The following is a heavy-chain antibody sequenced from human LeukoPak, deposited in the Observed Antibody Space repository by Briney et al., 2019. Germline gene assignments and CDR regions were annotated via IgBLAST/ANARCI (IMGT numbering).Heavy chain of an antibody. CDR2: IYHSGST. V-gene: IGHV4-4*02. J-gene: IGHJ6*03. CDR3: ARGLQYGVYYYYYYMDV. D-gene: IGHD4-11*01. Sequence: SETLSLTCAVSGGSISSSNWWSWVRQPPGKGLEWIEEIYHSGSTNYNPSLKSRVTISVDKSKNQFSLKLSSVTAADTAVYYCARGLQYGVYYYYYYMDVWGKGTTVTVSS. CDR1: GGSISSSNW.